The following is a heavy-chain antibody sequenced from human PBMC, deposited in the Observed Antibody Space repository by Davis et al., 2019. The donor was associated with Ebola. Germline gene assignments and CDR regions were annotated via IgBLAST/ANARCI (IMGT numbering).Heavy chain of an antibody. CDR2: IIPIFGTA. D-gene: IGHD1-7*01. CDR3: ARERGELELRGAFDI. J-gene: IGHJ3*02. Sequence: SVKVSCKASGGTFSSYAISWVRQAPGQGLEWMGGIIPIFGTANYAQKFQGRVTITADESTSTAYMELSSLRSEDTAVYYCARERGELELRGAFDIWGQGTMVTVSS. V-gene: IGHV1-69*13. CDR1: GGTFSSYA.